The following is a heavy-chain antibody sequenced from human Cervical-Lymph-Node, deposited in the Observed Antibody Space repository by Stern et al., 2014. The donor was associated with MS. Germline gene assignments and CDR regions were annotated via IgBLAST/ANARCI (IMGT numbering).Heavy chain of an antibody. CDR3: ARISLGSGIDY. J-gene: IGHJ4*02. D-gene: IGHD1-26*01. CDR1: ENTFTGYY. CDR2: INPNSGAT. Sequence: VHLVESGAEVKKPGASVKVTCKASENTFTGYYIHWVRPAPGQGLAWMGWINPNSGATNYAQRFQDRVSLTSDTSNTLAYMELDRLTSDDTAVYYCARISLGSGIDYWGQGSLVTVSS. V-gene: IGHV1-2*02.